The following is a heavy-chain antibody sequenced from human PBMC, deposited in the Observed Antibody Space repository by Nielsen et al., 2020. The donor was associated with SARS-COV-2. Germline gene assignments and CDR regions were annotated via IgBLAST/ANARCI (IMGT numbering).Heavy chain of an antibody. CDR3: ATQADGYKSPYDY. J-gene: IGHJ4*02. V-gene: IGHV3-23*01. CDR2: IGAGGDNI. CDR1: GFTFSRHA. D-gene: IGHD3-10*01. Sequence: GSLRLSCAASGFTFSRHAMNWVRQAPGKGLEWVSIIGAGGDNIYYADSVKGRFTISRDNSKNTLYLQINSLRADDTAVYYCATQADGYKSPYDYWGQRTLVTVSS.